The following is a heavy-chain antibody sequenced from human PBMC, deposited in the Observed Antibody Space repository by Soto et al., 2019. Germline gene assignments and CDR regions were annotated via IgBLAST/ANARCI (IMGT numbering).Heavy chain of an antibody. CDR1: GGSFSGYY. V-gene: IGHV4-34*01. Sequence: QVQLQQWGAGLLKPSETLSLTCAVYGGSFSGYYWSWIRQPPGKGLEWMGDINHGGSTNYNPSLKWRVTISGDTSKYQFPLKLSSVTAADTAVYFCARGMNYDFWSGYFDAFDIWGQGSMVTVSS. CDR2: INHGGST. D-gene: IGHD3-3*01. J-gene: IGHJ3*02. CDR3: ARGMNYDFWSGYFDAFDI.